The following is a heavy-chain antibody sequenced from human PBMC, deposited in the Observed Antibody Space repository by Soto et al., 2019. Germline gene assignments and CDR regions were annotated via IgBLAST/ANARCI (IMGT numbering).Heavy chain of an antibody. Sequence: EVQLVESGGGLVQPGGSLRLSCVASGFSLSNYWMHWVRQDPGEGLVWVSRSNSDARSTSYVDSVKGRFTISRDNAKNTLYLQVNSLRAEDTAVYYCARGAKYRYNFYFGLDVVGQGTTVTVSS. D-gene: IGHD5-18*01. CDR3: ARGAKYRYNFYFGLDV. V-gene: IGHV3-74*01. CDR2: SNSDARST. CDR1: GFSLSNYW. J-gene: IGHJ6*02.